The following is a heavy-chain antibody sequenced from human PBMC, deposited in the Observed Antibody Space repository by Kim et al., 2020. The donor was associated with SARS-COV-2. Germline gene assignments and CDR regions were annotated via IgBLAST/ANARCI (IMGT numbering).Heavy chain of an antibody. CDR1: GFTFSSYA. J-gene: IGHJ4*02. CDR2: LSGSGTNI. D-gene: IGHD2-21*01. CDR3: ARDQSGGWAKQLWASFDF. V-gene: IGHV3-23*01. Sequence: GGSLRLSCAASGFTFSSYAMSWVRQAPGKGLEWVSDLSGSGTNIHYADSVKGRFTISRDNSKDTVFLQMNSLKAEDTAVYYCARDQSGGWAKQLWASFDFWGLGILVAVSS.